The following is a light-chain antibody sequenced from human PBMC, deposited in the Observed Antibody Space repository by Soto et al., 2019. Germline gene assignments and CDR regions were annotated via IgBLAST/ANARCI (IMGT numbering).Light chain of an antibody. J-gene: IGKJ3*01. CDR3: QQYNSYLFT. V-gene: IGKV1-5*03. Sequence: DIQMTQSPSTLSASVGDRVTITCRASQSISSWLAWYQQKPGKAPKLLIHKASSLESGVPSRFSGGGSGTEFTLTISSLQPDDFGTYYCQQYNSYLFTFGPGTKVEIK. CDR2: KAS. CDR1: QSISSW.